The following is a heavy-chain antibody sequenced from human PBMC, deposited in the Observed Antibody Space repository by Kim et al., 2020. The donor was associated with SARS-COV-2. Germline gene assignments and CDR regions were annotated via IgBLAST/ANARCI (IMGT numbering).Heavy chain of an antibody. Sequence: CADSVKGRFTISRDNAKNSLYLQRNSLGDEDTAVYYCARDPSSGWYRFDYWGQGTLVTVSS. D-gene: IGHD6-19*01. J-gene: IGHJ4*02. V-gene: IGHV3-48*02. CDR3: ARDPSSGWYRFDY.